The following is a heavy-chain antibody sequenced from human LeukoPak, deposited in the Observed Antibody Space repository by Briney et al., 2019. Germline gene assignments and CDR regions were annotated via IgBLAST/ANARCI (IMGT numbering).Heavy chain of an antibody. CDR3: AKDPPNYYDSL. V-gene: IGHV3-23*01. Sequence: GGSLRLSCAASGFTFSSYAMSWVRQAPGKGLEWVSAISSSGGSTYYADSVKGRFTISRDNSKNTLYLQMKSLRAEDTAVYHCAKDPPNYYDSLWGQGTMDTVSS. D-gene: IGHD3-22*01. J-gene: IGHJ3*01. CDR1: GFTFSSYA. CDR2: ISSSGGST.